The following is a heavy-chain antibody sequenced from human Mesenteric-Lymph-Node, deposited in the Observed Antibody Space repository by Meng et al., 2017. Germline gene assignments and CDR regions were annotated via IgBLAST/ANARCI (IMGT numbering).Heavy chain of an antibody. Sequence: GESLKISRAASGFTFSSYWMSWVRQAPGKGLEWVANIKQDGSEKYYVDSVKGRFTISRDNAKNSLYLQMNSLRAEDTALYYCARDRYCSGGSCYSLGYWGQGTLVTVSS. D-gene: IGHD2-15*01. CDR3: ARDRYCSGGSCYSLGY. CDR1: GFTFSSYW. V-gene: IGHV3-7*03. CDR2: IKQDGSEK. J-gene: IGHJ4*02.